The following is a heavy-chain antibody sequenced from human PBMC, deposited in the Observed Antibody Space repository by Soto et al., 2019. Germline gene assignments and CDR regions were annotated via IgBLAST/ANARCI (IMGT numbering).Heavy chain of an antibody. J-gene: IGHJ4*02. Sequence: GGSLRLSCAASGYSFSNYALHWVRQAPGKGLEWVAVISDDGSNKYYADSVKGRFTISRDNSKNTLFLQMNSLRPEDTAVYYCARDWDCSDSSGYLDYWGQGALVTVSS. CDR2: ISDDGSNK. D-gene: IGHD3-22*01. CDR1: GYSFSNYA. CDR3: ARDWDCSDSSGYLDY. V-gene: IGHV3-30-3*01.